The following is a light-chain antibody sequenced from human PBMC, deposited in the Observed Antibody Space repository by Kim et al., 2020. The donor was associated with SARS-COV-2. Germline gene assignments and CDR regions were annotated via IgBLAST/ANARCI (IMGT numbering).Light chain of an antibody. J-gene: IGKJ4*01. Sequence: PASISCRSSQSLLHSNTYDYLNWYLQKPGQSPQLLIYLGSTGASGVPDRFSGSGSGTDFTLKISRVEAEDVGVYYCMQALHTPPTFGGGTKVDIK. CDR2: LGS. V-gene: IGKV2-28*01. CDR1: QSLLHSNTYDY. CDR3: MQALHTPPT.